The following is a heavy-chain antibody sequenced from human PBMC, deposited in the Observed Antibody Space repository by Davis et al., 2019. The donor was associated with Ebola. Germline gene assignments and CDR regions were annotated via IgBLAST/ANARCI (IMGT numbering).Heavy chain of an antibody. CDR2: ISAYNGNT. D-gene: IGHD3-3*01. J-gene: IGHJ4*02. CDR1: GYTFTSYG. CDR3: ARPITIFGVFDY. V-gene: IGHV1-18*01. Sequence: ASAKVSCKASGYTFTSYGISWGRQAPGQGLEWMGWISAYNGNTNYAQKLQGRVTMTTDTSTSTAYMELRSLRSDDTAVYYCARPITIFGVFDYWGQGTLVTVSS.